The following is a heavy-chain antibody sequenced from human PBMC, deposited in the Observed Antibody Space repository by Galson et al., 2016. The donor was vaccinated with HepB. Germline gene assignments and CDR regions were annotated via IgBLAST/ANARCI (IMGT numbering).Heavy chain of an antibody. D-gene: IGHD6-13*01. J-gene: IGHJ4*02. CDR2: INVYNGNT. Sequence: SVKVSCKASGYSFGTYGVSWVRQAPGQGLERMGWINVYNGNTNYTEKLQGRVTMTADTSTSTAYMEVRSLRPDDTAVYFCSRVSRIAAAGTGYWGLGTLVTVSS. CDR1: GYSFGTYG. CDR3: SRVSRIAAAGTGY. V-gene: IGHV1-18*01.